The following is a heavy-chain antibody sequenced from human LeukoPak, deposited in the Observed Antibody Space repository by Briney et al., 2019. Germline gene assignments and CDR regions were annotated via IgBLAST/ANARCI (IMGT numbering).Heavy chain of an antibody. CDR3: ARDDSSSWYELDY. V-gene: IGHV3-30*01. CDR2: ISYDGSSK. Sequence: GGSLRLSCAASGFTFSSYAMHWVRQAPGKGLEWVAVISYDGSSKYYADSVKGRFTISRDNSKNTLYLQMNSLRAEDTAVYYCARDDSSSWYELDYWGQGTLVTVSS. D-gene: IGHD6-13*01. J-gene: IGHJ4*02. CDR1: GFTFSSYA.